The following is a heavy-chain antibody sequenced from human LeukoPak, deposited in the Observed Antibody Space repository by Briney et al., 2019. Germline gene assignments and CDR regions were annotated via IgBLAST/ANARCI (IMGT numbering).Heavy chain of an antibody. J-gene: IGHJ4*02. CDR1: GFTFSSYS. V-gene: IGHV3-48*01. CDR2: ISSSSSTI. D-gene: IGHD3-3*01. CDR3: ARAGEDYDFWSGLRLFDY. Sequence: PGGSLRLSCAASGFTFSSYSMNWVRQAPGKGLEWVSYISSSSSTIYYADSVKGRFTISRDNAKNSLYLQMNSLRAEDTAVYYCARAGEDYDFWSGLRLFDYWGQGTLVTVSS.